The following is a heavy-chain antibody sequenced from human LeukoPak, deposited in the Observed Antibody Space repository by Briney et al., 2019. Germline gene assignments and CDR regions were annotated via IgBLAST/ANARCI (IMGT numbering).Heavy chain of an antibody. CDR3: ANWGCSGGSCYPFDY. D-gene: IGHD2-15*01. CDR2: ISTSSSYI. Sequence: GGSLRLSCAASGFTFSRNCMNWVRQAPGKGLEWVSSISTSSSYIYYADSVKGRFTISRNNGKNSLYLQMNSLRAEDTAVYYCANWGCSGGSCYPFDYWGQGTLVTVSS. V-gene: IGHV3-21*04. CDR1: GFTFSRNC. J-gene: IGHJ4*02.